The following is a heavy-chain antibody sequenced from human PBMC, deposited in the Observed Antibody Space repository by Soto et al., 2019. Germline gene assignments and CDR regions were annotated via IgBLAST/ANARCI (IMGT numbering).Heavy chain of an antibody. D-gene: IGHD5-18*01. CDR2: IYWDDDK. Sequence: QITLKESGPTLVKPTQPLTLTCTFSGFSLSTSGVGVGWIRQPPGKALEWLALIYWDDDKRYSPSLKSRLTITKDTSKNQVVLTMTNMDPVDTATYYCAHMTAMVRNFDYWGQGTLVTVSS. CDR3: AHMTAMVRNFDY. V-gene: IGHV2-5*02. J-gene: IGHJ4*02. CDR1: GFSLSTSGVG.